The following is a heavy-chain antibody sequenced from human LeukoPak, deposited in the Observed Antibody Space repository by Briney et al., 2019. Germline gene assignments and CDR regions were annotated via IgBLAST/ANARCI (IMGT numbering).Heavy chain of an antibody. CDR2: ISYSGST. Sequence: SEALSLTCTVSGGSISTYYWSWIRPPPGKGREWIGCISYSGSTNYNPSLKSRVTLSLDTSKNQFALKLSSVTAADTAVYYCARSIIGTRSKFDYWGQGTLVTVSS. CDR1: GGSISTYY. J-gene: IGHJ4*02. D-gene: IGHD1/OR15-1a*01. CDR3: ARSIIGTRSKFDY. V-gene: IGHV4-59*08.